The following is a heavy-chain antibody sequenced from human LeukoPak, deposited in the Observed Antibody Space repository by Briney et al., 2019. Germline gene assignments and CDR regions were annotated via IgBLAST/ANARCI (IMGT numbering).Heavy chain of an antibody. CDR2: MNPNSGNT. Sequence: ASVKVSCKAAGYTFTSHGFIWLRQATGQGLEWMGWMNPNSGNTGYAQKFQGRVTMTRNTSISTAYMELSSLRSEDTAVYYCARGMESSAYYYGSGSYYYYYGMDVWGQGTTVTVSS. CDR3: ARGMESSAYYYGSGSYYYYYGMDV. V-gene: IGHV1-8*02. J-gene: IGHJ6*02. CDR1: GYTFTSHG. D-gene: IGHD3-10*01.